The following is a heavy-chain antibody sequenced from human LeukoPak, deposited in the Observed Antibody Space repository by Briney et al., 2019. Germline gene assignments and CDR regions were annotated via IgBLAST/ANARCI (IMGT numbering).Heavy chain of an antibody. D-gene: IGHD5-24*01. CDR2: IYYSGST. J-gene: IGHJ4*02. V-gene: IGHV4-59*01. CDR1: GGSISSYY. CDR3: ARDRDAAGDGYSLDY. Sequence: PSETLSLTCTVSGGSISSYYWSWIRQPPGKGLEWIGYIYYSGSTNYNPSLKSRVTISVDTSKNQFSLKLSSVTAADTAVYYCARDRDAAGDGYSLDYWGQGTLVTVSS.